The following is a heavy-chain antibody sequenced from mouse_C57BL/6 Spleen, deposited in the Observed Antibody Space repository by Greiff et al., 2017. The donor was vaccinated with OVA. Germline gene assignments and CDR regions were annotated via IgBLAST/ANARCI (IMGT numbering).Heavy chain of an antibody. Sequence: QVQLQQPGAELVRPGSSVKLSCKASGYTFTSYWMDWVKQRPGQGLEWIGNIYPSDSETHYNQKFKDKATLTVDKSSGTAYMQLSSLTSEDSAVYYCARGRYLDYWGQGTTLTVSS. CDR3: ARGRYLDY. J-gene: IGHJ2*01. CDR2: IYPSDSET. CDR1: GYTFTSYW. V-gene: IGHV1-61*01.